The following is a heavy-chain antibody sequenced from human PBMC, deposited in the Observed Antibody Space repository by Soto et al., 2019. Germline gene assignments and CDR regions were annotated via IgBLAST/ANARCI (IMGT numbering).Heavy chain of an antibody. J-gene: IGHJ5*02. Sequence: SETLSLTCAVSGYSISSGYYWGCIRQPPGKGLEWIGSIYHSGTTYYNPSLKSRVTISLDKSKNQFSLKLRSVTAADTAVYYCARSLLTSSWYAGSWGQGTLVTVYS. CDR3: ARSLLTSSWYAGS. V-gene: IGHV4-38-2*01. D-gene: IGHD6-13*01. CDR1: GYSISSGYY. CDR2: IYHSGTT.